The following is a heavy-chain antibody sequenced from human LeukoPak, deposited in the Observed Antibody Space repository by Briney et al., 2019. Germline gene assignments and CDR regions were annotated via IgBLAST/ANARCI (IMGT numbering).Heavy chain of an antibody. CDR2: ISYDGNNK. D-gene: IGHD6-13*01. Sequence: GGSLRLSCTASGFTFSSFGMHWDRQAPGKGLEWVAVISYDGNNKYYSDSVKGRFTISRDKSKSTLYLQMNSLTTEDTAVYYCAKDPTEAAGRVHSHFDYGGQGTLVTVSS. V-gene: IGHV3-30*18. J-gene: IGHJ4*02. CDR3: AKDPTEAAGRVHSHFDY. CDR1: GFTFSSFG.